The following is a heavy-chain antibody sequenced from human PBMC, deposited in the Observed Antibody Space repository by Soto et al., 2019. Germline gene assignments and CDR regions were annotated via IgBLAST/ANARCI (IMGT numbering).Heavy chain of an antibody. Sequence: EVQLVESGGGLVKPGGSLRLSCAASGFTFSSYSMNWVRQAPGKGLEWVSSISSSSSYIYYADSVKGRFTIARDNAKNSRYLQMNSLLAEDTAVYYCARDFRYSYAHQYWGQGTLVTVSS. CDR1: GFTFSSYS. D-gene: IGHD5-18*01. J-gene: IGHJ4*02. V-gene: IGHV3-21*01. CDR3: ARDFRYSYAHQY. CDR2: ISSSSSYI.